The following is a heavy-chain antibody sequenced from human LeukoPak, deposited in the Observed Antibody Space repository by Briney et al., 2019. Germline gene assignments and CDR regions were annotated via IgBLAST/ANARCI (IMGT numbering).Heavy chain of an antibody. D-gene: IGHD3-16*01. CDR3: ARPVLGYFDY. CDR2: INTDGSSI. V-gene: IGHV3-74*01. CDR1: GFTLSGSW. Sequence: GGSLRLSCEVSGFTLSGSWMHWVRQAPGKELEWVSRINTDGSSITYADSVRGRFTISKDNAKNMLYLQMNSLRAEDTAVYFCARPVLGYFDYWGQGTLVTVSS. J-gene: IGHJ4*02.